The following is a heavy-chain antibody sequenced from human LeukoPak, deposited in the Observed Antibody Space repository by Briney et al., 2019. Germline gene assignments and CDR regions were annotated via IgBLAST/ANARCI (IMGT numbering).Heavy chain of an antibody. CDR1: GFTFSAYA. J-gene: IGHJ4*02. Sequence: GGSLRLSCAASGFTFSAYAMSWVRQAPGKGLEWVSAIRSNGETVYNADSVKGRFTISRDNSRQTLFLQMSSLRVEDTATYYCAKGQELDDGVFDSWGRGTLVTVSS. CDR3: AKGQELDDGVFDS. V-gene: IGHV3-23*01. D-gene: IGHD1-1*01. CDR2: IRSNGETV.